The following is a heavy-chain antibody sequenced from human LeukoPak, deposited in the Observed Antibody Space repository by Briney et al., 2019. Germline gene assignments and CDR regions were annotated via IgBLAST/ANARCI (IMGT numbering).Heavy chain of an antibody. V-gene: IGHV3-15*01. CDR1: GFTFSNAW. CDR3: TTDGLMVRGVMHND. Sequence: GGSLRLSCAASGFTFSNAWMSWVRQAPGKGLEWVGCIKRKTDDGTTEYAAPVKGRFTISRDDSENKLFLQMNSLKTEDTAVYYCTTDGLMVRGVMHNDWGQGTLVTVSS. D-gene: IGHD3-10*01. J-gene: IGHJ4*02. CDR2: IKRKTDDGTT.